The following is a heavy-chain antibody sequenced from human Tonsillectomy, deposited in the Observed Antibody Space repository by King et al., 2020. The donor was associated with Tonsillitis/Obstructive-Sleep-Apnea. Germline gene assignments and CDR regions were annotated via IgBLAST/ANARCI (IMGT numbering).Heavy chain of an antibody. Sequence: QLVQSGGGLVQPGGSLRLSCAASGFTFSRYAMSWVRQAPGKGLEWGSAISGSGGSTYYADSVTGRFTNTRDTSKNTLYLQMKSLRAEDTAVYYCAKDQEVGATTDFGYWGQGALVTVSS. V-gene: IGHV3-23*04. J-gene: IGHJ4*02. D-gene: IGHD1-26*01. CDR2: ISGSGGST. CDR1: GFTFSRYA. CDR3: AKDQEVGATTDFGY.